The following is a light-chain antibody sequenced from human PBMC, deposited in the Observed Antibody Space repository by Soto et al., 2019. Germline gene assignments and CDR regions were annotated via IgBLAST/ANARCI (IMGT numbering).Light chain of an antibody. CDR1: NIGSKS. CDR2: YDS. V-gene: IGLV3-21*04. Sequence: SYELTQPPSVSVAPGKTARITCGGNNIGSKSVHWYQQRPGQAPMLVIYYDSDRPSGIPERFSGSNSGNTATLTISRVEAGDEADYYCQVWDSSSDPLYVFGTGTKLTVL. CDR3: QVWDSSSDPLYV. J-gene: IGLJ1*01.